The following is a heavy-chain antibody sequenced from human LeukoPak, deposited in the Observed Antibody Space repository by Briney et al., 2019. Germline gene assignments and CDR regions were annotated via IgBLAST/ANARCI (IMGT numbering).Heavy chain of an antibody. J-gene: IGHJ4*02. V-gene: IGHV1-18*04. CDR3: ARESDSGVIDY. Sequence: GASVKVSCKASGYTFTSYGISWVRQAPGQGLEWMGWISAYNGNTNYAQKLQGRDTMTTDTSTSTAYMELRSMRSDYTAVYYCARESDSGVIDYWGQGTLVTVSS. CDR1: GYTFTSYG. CDR2: ISAYNGNT. D-gene: IGHD3-10*01.